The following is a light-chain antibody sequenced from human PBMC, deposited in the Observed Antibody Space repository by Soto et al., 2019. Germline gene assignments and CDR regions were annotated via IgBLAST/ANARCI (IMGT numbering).Light chain of an antibody. Sequence: EIVLTQSPATLSLSPGERATLSCRASQSVSSYLVWYQQKPGQAPRLLIFDASNRATGIPARFSGSGSGTDFNVTISSLEPENFAVYYCEQRDNWPTFGQGTRLEIK. V-gene: IGKV3-11*01. J-gene: IGKJ5*01. CDR1: QSVSSY. CDR2: DAS. CDR3: EQRDNWPT.